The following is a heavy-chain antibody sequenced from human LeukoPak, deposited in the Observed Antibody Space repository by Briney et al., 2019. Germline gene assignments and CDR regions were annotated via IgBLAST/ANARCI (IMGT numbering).Heavy chain of an antibody. CDR2: ISSSGSTI. CDR1: GFTFRSYE. D-gene: IGHD2/OR15-2a*01. CDR3: AASIPFSNSYYYYYYMDV. Sequence: PGGSLRLSYAASGFTFRSYEMNWVRQAPGKGLEWVSYISSSGSTIYYADSVKGRFTISRDNAKNSLYLQMNSLRAEDTAVYYCAASIPFSNSYYYYYYMDVWGKGTTVTVSS. J-gene: IGHJ6*03. V-gene: IGHV3-48*03.